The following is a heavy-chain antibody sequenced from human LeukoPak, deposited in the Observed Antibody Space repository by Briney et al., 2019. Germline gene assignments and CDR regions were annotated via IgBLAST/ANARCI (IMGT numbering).Heavy chain of an antibody. CDR1: GFTFDDYA. D-gene: IGHD6-19*01. J-gene: IGHJ4*02. CDR3: ARVSIGWYSFDY. Sequence: GRSLRLSCAASGFTFDDYAMHWVRQAPGKGLEWVSGISWNSDSIGYADSVKGRFTISRDNAKDTVYLQMNSLRAEDTAVYYCARVSIGWYSFDYWGQGTLVTVSS. V-gene: IGHV3-9*01. CDR2: ISWNSDSI.